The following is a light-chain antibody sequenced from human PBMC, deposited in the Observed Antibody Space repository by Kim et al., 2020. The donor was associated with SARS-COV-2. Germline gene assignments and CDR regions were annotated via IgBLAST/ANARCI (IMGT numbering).Light chain of an antibody. CDR2: LNNDGSH. CDR3: QTWGTGIQV. J-gene: IGLJ3*02. Sequence: QLVLTQSPSASASLGASVKLTCTLSSGHSNYAIAWHQQQPEKGPRYLMKLNNDGSHSKGDGIPDRFSGSSSGAERYLTISSLQSEDEADYSCQTWGTGIQVFGGGTQLTVL. CDR1: SGHSNYA. V-gene: IGLV4-69*01.